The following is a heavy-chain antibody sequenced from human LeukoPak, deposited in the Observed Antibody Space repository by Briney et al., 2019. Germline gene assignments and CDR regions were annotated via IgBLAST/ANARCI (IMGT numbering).Heavy chain of an antibody. V-gene: IGHV4-59*08. CDR1: GGSISSYY. CDR2: IYYTGST. Sequence: SETLSLTCTVYGGSISSYYWSWIRQPPGKGLEWIGYIYYTGSTNYNPSLKSRVTMSLGTFNNQFSLNLNSVTAADTAVYYCVRHRNWGFVDYWGQGSLVTVSS. J-gene: IGHJ4*02. D-gene: IGHD7-27*01. CDR3: VRHRNWGFVDY.